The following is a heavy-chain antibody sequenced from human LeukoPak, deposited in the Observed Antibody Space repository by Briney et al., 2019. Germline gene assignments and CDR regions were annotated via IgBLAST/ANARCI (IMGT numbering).Heavy chain of an antibody. CDR1: VFTFSTYA. CDR2: ISYDGSNE. Sequence: GRSLRLSCAASVFTFSTYAVHGVRQAPRKGRVWVAVISYDGSNEYYADSVKGRFTISRDNSKNTLYLQMNSLRAEDTAVYYYARGGCSSTTCYGVPERDPWGEGTLVTVSS. CDR3: ARGGCSSTTCYGVPERDP. D-gene: IGHD2-2*01. V-gene: IGHV3-30*04. J-gene: IGHJ5*02.